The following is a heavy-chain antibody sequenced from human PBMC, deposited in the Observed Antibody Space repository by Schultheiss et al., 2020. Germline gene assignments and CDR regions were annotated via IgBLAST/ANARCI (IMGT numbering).Heavy chain of an antibody. Sequence: GESLKISCAASGFTFSSYGMHWVRQAPGKGLEWVAVISYDGSNKYYADSVKGRFTISRDNAKNTLYLQMNSLRAEDTAVYYCARDRSSGWYNYFDYWGQGTLVTVSS. D-gene: IGHD6-19*01. CDR1: GFTFSSYG. CDR3: ARDRSSGWYNYFDY. J-gene: IGHJ4*02. CDR2: ISYDGSNK. V-gene: IGHV3-30*03.